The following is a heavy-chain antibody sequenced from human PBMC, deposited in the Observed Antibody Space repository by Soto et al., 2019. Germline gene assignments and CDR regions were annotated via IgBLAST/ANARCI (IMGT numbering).Heavy chain of an antibody. CDR2: IYYSGST. CDR3: ARGNVDTAMVTYYYYMDV. D-gene: IGHD5-18*01. Sequence: SETLSLTCTVSGGSISSYYWSWIRQPPGKGLEWIGYIYYSGSTNYNPSLKSRVTISVDTSKNQFSLKLSSVTAADTAVYYCARGNVDTAMVTYYYYMDVWGKGTTVTVSS. J-gene: IGHJ6*03. CDR1: GGSISSYY. V-gene: IGHV4-59*01.